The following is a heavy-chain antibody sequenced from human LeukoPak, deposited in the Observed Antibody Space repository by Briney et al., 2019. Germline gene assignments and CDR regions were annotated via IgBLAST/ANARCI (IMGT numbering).Heavy chain of an antibody. J-gene: IGHJ4*02. CDR1: GFTFSSYG. Sequence: GGSLRLSCAASGFTFSSYGMHWVRQAPGKGLEWVANMKQDGTEKYCVDSVKGRFTISRDNARNSLYLQMNNLRAEDTAVYYCARGGYCSSTSCYNGRTDYWGQGTLVTVSS. CDR2: MKQDGTEK. V-gene: IGHV3-7*01. D-gene: IGHD2-2*02. CDR3: ARGGYCSSTSCYNGRTDY.